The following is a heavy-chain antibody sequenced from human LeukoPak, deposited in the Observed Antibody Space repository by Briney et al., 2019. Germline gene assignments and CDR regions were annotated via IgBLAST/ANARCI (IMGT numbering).Heavy chain of an antibody. V-gene: IGHV3-7*01. CDR2: IKPDGTEK. J-gene: IGHJ4*02. CDR1: GFVFSNYW. CDR3: AKYQLLYSDGYYFDY. Sequence: GGSLRLSCAASGFVFSNYWMSWVRQAPGKGLEWVANIKPDGTEKYYVDSLKGRFTISRDNTKNSLYLQMSSLRVEDTAVYYCAKYQLLYSDGYYFDYWGQGTLVTVSS. D-gene: IGHD2-2*02.